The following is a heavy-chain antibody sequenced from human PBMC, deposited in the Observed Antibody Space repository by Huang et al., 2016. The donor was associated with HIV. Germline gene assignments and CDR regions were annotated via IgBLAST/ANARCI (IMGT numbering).Heavy chain of an antibody. Sequence: EVQLVESGGGPVKPGGSLRLSCAASGFSFGNTYMNWVRQVPGKGLEWVGRSTHVRDGGTTDYAAPVKGRFTISRDDSGSTLYLHMNSLRTEDTAVYYCTADTYRSDVQAFDHWGQGTLVTVSS. V-gene: IGHV3-15*05. J-gene: IGHJ4*02. CDR1: GFSFGNTY. CDR2: STHVRDGGTT. D-gene: IGHD2-15*01. CDR3: TADTYRSDVQAFDH.